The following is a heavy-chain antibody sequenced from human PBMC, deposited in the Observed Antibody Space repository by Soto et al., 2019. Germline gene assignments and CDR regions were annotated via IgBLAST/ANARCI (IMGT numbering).Heavy chain of an antibody. Sequence: QVQLVQSGAEVKKPGSSVKVSCKASGGTFSSYAISWVRQAPGQGLEWMGGIIPIFGTANYAQKFQGRVTITADESTSTAYMEQSSLRSEDTDVYYCARDQTGQWLVGHWFDPWGQGTLVNVSS. D-gene: IGHD6-19*01. CDR2: IIPIFGTA. CDR3: ARDQTGQWLVGHWFDP. V-gene: IGHV1-69*01. CDR1: GGTFSSYA. J-gene: IGHJ5*02.